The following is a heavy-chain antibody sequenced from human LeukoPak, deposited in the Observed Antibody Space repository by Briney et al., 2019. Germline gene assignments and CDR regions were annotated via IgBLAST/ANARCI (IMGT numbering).Heavy chain of an antibody. CDR2: IIPIFGTA. CDR3: ASSLYSNYYMDV. V-gene: IGHV1-69*05. Sequence: ASVKVSCKASGGTFSSYAISWVRQAPGQGLEWMGGIIPIFGTANYAQKFQGRVTITTDESTSTTYMELSSLRSEDTAVYYCASSLYSNYYMDVWGKGTTVTVSS. D-gene: IGHD4-11*01. J-gene: IGHJ6*03. CDR1: GGTFSSYA.